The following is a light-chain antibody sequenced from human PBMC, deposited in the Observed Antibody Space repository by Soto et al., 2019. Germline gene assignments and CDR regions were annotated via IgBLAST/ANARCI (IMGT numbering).Light chain of an antibody. CDR1: QDIRDD. Sequence: AIQMTQSPTSLSSSVGDRVTITCRASQDIRDDLGWYQQKPGKAPQLLIYAESTLQSGVPSRFSGSGSGTDFTLTISSLQPEDFATYYCRKDYTYPRTFGQGTKVEIK. V-gene: IGKV1-6*01. CDR3: RKDYTYPRT. CDR2: AES. J-gene: IGKJ1*01.